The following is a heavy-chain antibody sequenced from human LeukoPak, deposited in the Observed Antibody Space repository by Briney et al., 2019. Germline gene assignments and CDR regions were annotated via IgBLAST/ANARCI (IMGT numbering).Heavy chain of an antibody. V-gene: IGHV4-59*08. CDR2: IYYSGST. Sequence: PSETLSLTCTVSGGSISSYYWSWIRQPPGKGLEWIGYIYYSGSTNYNPSLKSRVTISVDTSKNQFSLKLSSVTAADTAVYYCARQGYGDYNSYFDYWGQGTLVTVSS. CDR1: GGSISSYY. CDR3: ARQGYGDYNSYFDY. J-gene: IGHJ4*02. D-gene: IGHD4-17*01.